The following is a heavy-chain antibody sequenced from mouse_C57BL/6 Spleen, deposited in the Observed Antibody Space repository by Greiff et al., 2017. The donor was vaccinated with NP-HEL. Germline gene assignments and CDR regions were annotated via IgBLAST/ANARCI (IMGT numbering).Heavy chain of an antibody. Sequence: LQQSGASVKISCKASGYAFSSYWMNWVKQRPGKGLEWIGQIYPGDGDTNYNGKFKGKATLTADKSSSTAYMQLSSLTSEDSAVYFCARGRDGYDEAWFAYWGQGTLVTVSA. CDR1: GYAFSSYW. J-gene: IGHJ3*01. D-gene: IGHD2-2*01. CDR3: ARGRDGYDEAWFAY. CDR2: IYPGDGDT. V-gene: IGHV1-80*01.